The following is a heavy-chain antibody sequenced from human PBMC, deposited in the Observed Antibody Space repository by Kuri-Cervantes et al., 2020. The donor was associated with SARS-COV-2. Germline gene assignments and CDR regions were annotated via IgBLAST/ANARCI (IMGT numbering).Heavy chain of an antibody. CDR3: ATNYDFWSGYIPYYFDY. V-gene: IGHV1-69*06. J-gene: IGHJ4*01. Sequence: SVKVFCCAACYTFTSDGISWVRQAPGQGLEWMGGIIPIFGTANYAQKFQGRVTITADKSTSTAYIELSSLRSEDTAVYYCATNYDFWSGYIPYYFDYWGHGTLVTVSS. CDR2: IIPIFGTA. D-gene: IGHD3-3*01. CDR1: CYTFTSDG.